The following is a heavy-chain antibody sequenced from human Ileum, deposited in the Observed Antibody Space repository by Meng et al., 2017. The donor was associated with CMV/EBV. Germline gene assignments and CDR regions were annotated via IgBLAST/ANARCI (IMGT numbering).Heavy chain of an antibody. D-gene: IGHD6-19*01. J-gene: IGHJ4*02. Sequence: SAFTFENSAMIWVRQAPGQGREWVSSIIDNGLGAYYTHSVRGRFTISGDNSKNTLYLQMNSLRDEDAAIYYCVKGYSSRWYEGPGFWGQGTLVTVSS. CDR2: IIDNGLGA. V-gene: IGHV3-23*01. CDR1: AFTFENSA. CDR3: VKGYSSRWYEGPGF.